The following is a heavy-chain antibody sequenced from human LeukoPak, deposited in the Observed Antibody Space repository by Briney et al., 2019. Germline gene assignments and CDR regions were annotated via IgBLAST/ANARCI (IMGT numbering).Heavy chain of an antibody. V-gene: IGHV3-48*03. Sequence: GGSLRLSCAASGFIFNNYEMNWVRQAPGKGLEWVSYISISGRSIYYADSVKGRFTISRDNAQNSLYLQMSSLRAEDTAVYYCTRYGSSSGSTDYWGQGTLVTVSS. D-gene: IGHD6-6*01. CDR3: TRYGSSSGSTDY. CDR2: ISISGRSI. CDR1: GFIFNNYE. J-gene: IGHJ4*02.